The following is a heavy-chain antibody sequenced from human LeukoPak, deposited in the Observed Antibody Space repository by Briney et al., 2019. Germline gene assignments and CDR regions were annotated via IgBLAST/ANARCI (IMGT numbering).Heavy chain of an antibody. J-gene: IGHJ6*03. Sequence: SETLSLTCTVSGGSISSGSYYWSWIRQPAGKGLEWIGRIYTSGSTNYNPSLKSRVTISVDTSKNQFSLKLSSVTAADTAVYYCARDFGGYSYGYYYYMDVWGKGTTVTVSS. CDR3: ARDFGGYSYGYYYYMDV. D-gene: IGHD5-18*01. CDR1: GGSISSGSYY. CDR2: IYTSGST. V-gene: IGHV4-61*02.